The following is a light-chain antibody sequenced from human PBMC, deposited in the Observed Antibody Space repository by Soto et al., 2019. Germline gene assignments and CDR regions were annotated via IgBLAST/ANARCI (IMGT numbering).Light chain of an antibody. CDR3: SSYTSSNTLV. Sequence: QSVLTQPASVSGSPGQSITISCTGTSSDVGAYDFVSWYQHYPGKAPKLVTFDVTHRPPGISDRFSGSKSGNTASLTISGLQAEDEADYYCSSYTSSNTLVFGGGTKLTVL. V-gene: IGLV2-14*01. CDR1: SSDVGAYDF. J-gene: IGLJ3*02. CDR2: DVT.